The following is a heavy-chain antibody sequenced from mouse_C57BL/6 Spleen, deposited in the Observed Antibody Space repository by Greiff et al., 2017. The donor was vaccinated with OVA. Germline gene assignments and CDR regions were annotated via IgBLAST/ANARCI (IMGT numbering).Heavy chain of an antibody. CDR2: IWGVGST. CDR1: GFSLTSYG. CDR3: ATNYYGSSGFAY. D-gene: IGHD1-1*01. J-gene: IGHJ3*01. Sequence: VKLMESGPGLVAPSQSLSITCTVSGFSLTSYGVDWVRQSPGKGLEWLGVIWGVGSTNYNSALKSRLSISKDNSKSQVFLKMNSLQTDDTAMYYCATNYYGSSGFAYWGQGTLVTVSA. V-gene: IGHV2-6*01.